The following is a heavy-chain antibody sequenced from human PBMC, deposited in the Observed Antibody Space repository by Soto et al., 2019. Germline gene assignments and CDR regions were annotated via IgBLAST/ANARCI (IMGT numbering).Heavy chain of an antibody. CDR3: AKTFYDFWSVYPWYYYGMDV. CDR1: GGTFSSYG. CDR2: IIPIFGTA. D-gene: IGHD3-3*01. J-gene: IGHJ6*02. V-gene: IGHV1-69*13. Sequence: ASVKVSCKASGGTFSSYGISWVRQAPGQGLEWMGGIIPIFGTANYAQKFQGRVTITADESTSTAYMELSSLRSEDTAVYYCAKTFYDFWSVYPWYYYGMDVWGQGTTVTVPS.